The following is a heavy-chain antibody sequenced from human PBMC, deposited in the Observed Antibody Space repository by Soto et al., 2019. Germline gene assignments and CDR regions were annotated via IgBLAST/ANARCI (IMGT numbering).Heavy chain of an antibody. D-gene: IGHD3-3*01. Sequence: PSETLSLTCAVYGGSFSGYYWSWIRQPPGKGLEWIGEINHSGSTNYNPSLKSRVTISVDTSKNQFSLKLSSVTAADTAVYYCASSPSVFGVVIPQGWFDPWGQGTLVTVSS. CDR1: GGSFSGYY. CDR2: INHSGST. V-gene: IGHV4-34*01. CDR3: ASSPSVFGVVIPQGWFDP. J-gene: IGHJ5*02.